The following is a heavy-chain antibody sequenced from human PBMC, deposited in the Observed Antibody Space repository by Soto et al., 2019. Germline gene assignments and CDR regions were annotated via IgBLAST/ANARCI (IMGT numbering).Heavy chain of an antibody. J-gene: IGHJ4*02. V-gene: IGHV3-66*01. Sequence: EVPLVESGGGLVQPGGSLRLSCAASGFTVSSNYMSWVRQAPGKGLEWVSVIYSGGSTYYADSVKGRFTISRDNSKNTLYLQRNSLRAEDTAVYYCARGLYSGWHYFDYWGQGTLVTVSS. CDR2: IYSGGST. CDR3: ARGLYSGWHYFDY. CDR1: GFTVSSNY. D-gene: IGHD5-12*01.